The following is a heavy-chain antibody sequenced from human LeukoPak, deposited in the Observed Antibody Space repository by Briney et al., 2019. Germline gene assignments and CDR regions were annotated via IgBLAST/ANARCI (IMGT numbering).Heavy chain of an antibody. V-gene: IGHV4-59*12. CDR3: ARAGYCSSTSCYMGLGRGNNWFDP. CDR1: GGSISSYY. D-gene: IGHD2-2*02. Sequence: SETLSLTCTVSGGSISSYYWSWIRQPPGKGLEWFGYIYYSGSTNYNPSLKSRVTISVDTSKNQFSLKLSSVTAADTAVYYCARAGYCSSTSCYMGLGRGNNWFDPWGQGTLVTVSS. J-gene: IGHJ5*02. CDR2: IYYSGST.